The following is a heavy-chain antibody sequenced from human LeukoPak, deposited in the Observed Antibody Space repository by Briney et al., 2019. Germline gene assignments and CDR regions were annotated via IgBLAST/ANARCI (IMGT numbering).Heavy chain of an antibody. CDR1: GFTFSSYG. V-gene: IGHV3-33*01. Sequence: PGRSLRLSCAAPGFTFSSYGMHWVRQAPGKGLEWVAVIWYDGSNKYYADSVKGRFTISRDNSKNTLYLQMNSLRAEDTAVYYCARGPLYYDSSGSPFDYWGQGTLVTVSS. D-gene: IGHD3-22*01. J-gene: IGHJ4*02. CDR2: IWYDGSNK. CDR3: ARGPLYYDSSGSPFDY.